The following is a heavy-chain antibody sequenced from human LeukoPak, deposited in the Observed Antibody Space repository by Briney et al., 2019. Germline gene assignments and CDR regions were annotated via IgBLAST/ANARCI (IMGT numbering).Heavy chain of an antibody. V-gene: IGHV1-3*01. J-gene: IGHJ4*02. D-gene: IGHD6-13*01. Sequence: GASVKVSCKASGYTFTTYSLHWVRQAPGQRLEWMGWINAGNGNTKYSQKFQGRVTFTRDTSANTAYVELSSLRSEDTAVYYCAREHSTSWSGLDYWGQGTLVTVSS. CDR2: INAGNGNT. CDR1: GYTFTTYS. CDR3: AREHSTSWSGLDY.